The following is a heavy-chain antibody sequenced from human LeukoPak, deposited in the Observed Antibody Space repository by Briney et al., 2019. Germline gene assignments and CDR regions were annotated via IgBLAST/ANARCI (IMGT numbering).Heavy chain of an antibody. J-gene: IGHJ6*03. CDR1: GGSINNYY. Sequence: PSETLSLTCTVSGGSINNYYWSWIRQPPGKGLEWIGYIYYSGSTNYNPSLKSRVTISVDTSKNQFSLKLSSVTAADTAVYYCAKGYSSPAPYYYYYMDVWGKGTTVTVSS. CDR3: AKGYSSPAPYYYYYMDV. V-gene: IGHV4-59*01. D-gene: IGHD6-13*01. CDR2: IYYSGST.